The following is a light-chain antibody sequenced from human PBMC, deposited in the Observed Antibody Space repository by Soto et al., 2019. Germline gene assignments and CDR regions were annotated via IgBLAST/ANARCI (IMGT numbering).Light chain of an antibody. CDR1: SSDVGNYIF. Sequence: QSVLTQPASVSGSPGQSITISCTGTSSDVGNYIFVSWYRQHPGKAPKLMIYDINNRPSGVSNRFPGSKSGNTASLTISGLQAEDEADYYCVSYTTSASYVFGTGTKLTVL. CDR3: VSYTTSASYV. CDR2: DIN. V-gene: IGLV2-14*01. J-gene: IGLJ1*01.